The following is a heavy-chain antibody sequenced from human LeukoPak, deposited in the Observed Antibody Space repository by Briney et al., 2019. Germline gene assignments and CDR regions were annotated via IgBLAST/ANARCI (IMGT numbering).Heavy chain of an antibody. D-gene: IGHD3-22*01. CDR3: ARAAYYYDSRDFDI. V-gene: IGHV4-4*07. J-gene: IGHJ3*02. CDR1: GGSISSYY. Sequence: SETLSLTCTVSGGSISSYYWSWIRQPAGKGLEWIGRIYTSGSTTYNPSLKSRVTMSVDTSKNQFSLKLSSVTAADTAVYYCARAAYYYDSRDFDIWGQGTMVTVSS. CDR2: IYTSGST.